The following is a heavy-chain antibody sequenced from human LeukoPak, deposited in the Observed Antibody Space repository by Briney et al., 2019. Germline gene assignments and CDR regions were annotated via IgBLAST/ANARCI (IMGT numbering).Heavy chain of an antibody. CDR2: ISSSSSYI. CDR1: GFTFSSYS. CDR3: ARGADGVSSNSRGWFDP. J-gene: IGHJ5*02. D-gene: IGHD2-15*01. Sequence: PGGSLRLSCAASGFTFSSYSMNWVRQAPGKGLEWVSSISSSSSYIYYADSVKGRFTISRDNAKNSLYLQMNSLRAEDTAVYSCARGADGVSSNSRGWFDPWGQGTLVTVSS. V-gene: IGHV3-21*01.